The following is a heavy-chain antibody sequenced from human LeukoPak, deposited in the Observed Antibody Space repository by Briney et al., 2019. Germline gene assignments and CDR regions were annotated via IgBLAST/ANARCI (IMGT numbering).Heavy chain of an antibody. CDR1: GFTFSSYA. CDR2: IYSGGST. V-gene: IGHV3-23*05. J-gene: IGHJ4*02. Sequence: PGGSLRLSCAASGFTFSSYAMSWVRQAPGKGLEWVSAIYSGGSTYYADSVKGRFTISRDNAKNSLYLQMNSLRAEDTVVYYCARGLCGGDCYDYWGQGTLVTVSS. CDR3: ARGLCGGDCYDY. D-gene: IGHD2-21*01.